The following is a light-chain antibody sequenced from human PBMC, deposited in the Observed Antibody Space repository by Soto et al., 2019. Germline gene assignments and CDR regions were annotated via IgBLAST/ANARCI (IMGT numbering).Light chain of an antibody. CDR2: GAS. CDR3: QQYNNSPPLT. Sequence: EIVMTQSPATLSVSPGERATLSCRASQSVSSNLAWYQQKPGQAPRLLIYGASTRATGIPARFSGSGSGTEFTLTISNLQSEDFAVYYCQQYNNSPPLTFGGGTKVEI. CDR1: QSVSSN. J-gene: IGKJ4*01. V-gene: IGKV3-15*01.